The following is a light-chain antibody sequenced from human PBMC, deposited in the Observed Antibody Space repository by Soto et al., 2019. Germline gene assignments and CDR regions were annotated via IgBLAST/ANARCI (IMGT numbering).Light chain of an antibody. CDR3: QTWGTEDVL. Sequence: QLVLTQSPSASASLGASVKLTCTLSSGHSRYAIAWHQQQPEKGPRYLMKVNSDGSHSKGDGIPARFSGSSSGAERYFTISSRQSEDEADYYCQTWGTEDVLFGGGTKLTVL. CDR1: SGHSRYA. CDR2: VNSDGSH. J-gene: IGLJ2*01. V-gene: IGLV4-69*01.